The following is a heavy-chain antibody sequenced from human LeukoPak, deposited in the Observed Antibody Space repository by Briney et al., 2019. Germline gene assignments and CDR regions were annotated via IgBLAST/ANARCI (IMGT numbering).Heavy chain of an antibody. D-gene: IGHD6-19*01. J-gene: IGHJ4*02. V-gene: IGHV3-48*03. Sequence: NPGGSLRLSCAASGFSFRNHEMSWVRQAPGKGLEWVSYISTSGSTIYYADSVKGRFTISRDNAENALYLQMNSLRADDTAVYYCAKYSSGWYNDYWGQGTLVTVSS. CDR2: ISTSGSTI. CDR3: AKYSSGWYNDY. CDR1: GFSFRNHE.